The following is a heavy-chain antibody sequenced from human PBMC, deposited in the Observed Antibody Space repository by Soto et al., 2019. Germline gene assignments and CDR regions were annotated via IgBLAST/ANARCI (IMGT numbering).Heavy chain of an antibody. CDR2: ISYDGRNK. CDR1: DFSFRNYG. D-gene: IGHD2-15*01. J-gene: IGHJ6*02. V-gene: IGHV3-30*18. Sequence: PGGSLRLSCVASDFSFRNYGMHWVRQAPGKGLEWVADISYDGRNKYYAESVKGRFTISRDNSKNTLYLQMNSLRTEDTAVYYCAKDWWWEQQIYGMNVWGQGTTVTVSS. CDR3: AKDWWWEQQIYGMNV.